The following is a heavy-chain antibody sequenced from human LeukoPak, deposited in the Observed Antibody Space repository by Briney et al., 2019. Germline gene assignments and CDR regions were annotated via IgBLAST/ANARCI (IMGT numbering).Heavy chain of an antibody. CDR3: ARDQATSDAFDI. V-gene: IGHV3-30-3*01. Sequence: GGSLRLSCAASGFTFSSYAMHWVRQAPGKGLEWVAVISYDGSNKYYADSVKGRFTISRDNSKNTLYLQMNSLGAEDTAVYYCARDQATSDAFDIWGQGTMVTVSS. CDR2: ISYDGSNK. CDR1: GFTFSSYA. J-gene: IGHJ3*02.